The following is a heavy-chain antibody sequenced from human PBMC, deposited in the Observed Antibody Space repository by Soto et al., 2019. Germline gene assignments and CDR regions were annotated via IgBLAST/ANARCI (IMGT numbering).Heavy chain of an antibody. V-gene: IGHV1-69*13. CDR3: ARDRGPSSGYYPYWFDP. CDR1: GFTFTSYA. D-gene: IGHD3-22*01. Sequence: QVQLVQSGAEVKKPGASVKVSCKASGFTFTSYAISWVRQAPGQGLEWMGEIIPIFGTANYAQKFQGRVTITADESTSTAYMELSSLRSEDTAVYYCARDRGPSSGYYPYWFDPWGQGTLVTVSS. CDR2: IIPIFGTA. J-gene: IGHJ5*02.